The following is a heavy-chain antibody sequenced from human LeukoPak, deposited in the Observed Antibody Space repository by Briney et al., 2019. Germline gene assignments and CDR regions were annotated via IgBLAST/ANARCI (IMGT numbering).Heavy chain of an antibody. J-gene: IGHJ4*02. CDR1: GGSISSYY. CDR3: AREGLATMIRGVIPY. D-gene: IGHD3-10*01. Sequence: SETLSLTCTVSGGSISSYYWSWIRQPPGRGLEWIGYIYYSGSTNYNPSLKSRVTISVDTSKNQFSLKLSSVTAADTAVYYCAREGLATMIRGVIPYWGQGTLVTVSS. CDR2: IYYSGST. V-gene: IGHV4-59*01.